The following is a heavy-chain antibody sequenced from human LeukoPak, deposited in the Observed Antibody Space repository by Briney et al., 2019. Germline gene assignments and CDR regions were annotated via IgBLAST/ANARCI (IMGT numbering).Heavy chain of an antibody. CDR1: GFTFSDYY. V-gene: IGHV3-11*04. CDR3: ARDLPRTWYYYDSIGAFDI. D-gene: IGHD3-22*01. CDR2: ISSSGSTI. Sequence: GGSLRLSCAASGFTFSDYYMSWIRQAPGKGLEWVSYISSSGSTIYYADSVKGRFTISRDNAKNSLYLQMNSLRAEDTAVYYCARDLPRTWYYYDSIGAFDIWGQGTMVTVSS. J-gene: IGHJ3*02.